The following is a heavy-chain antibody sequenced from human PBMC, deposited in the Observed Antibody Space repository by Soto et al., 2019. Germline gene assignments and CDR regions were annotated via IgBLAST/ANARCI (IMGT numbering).Heavy chain of an antibody. Sequence: QVQLVQSGAEVKKPGASVKVSCKASGYTFTGYYMHWVRQAPGQGLEWMGWINPNSGGTNYAQKFQGWVTMTRDTSISTAYMELSRVRSDDTAVYYCARKDSSSWYSRRYYYGMDVWGQGTTVTVSS. D-gene: IGHD6-13*01. V-gene: IGHV1-2*04. J-gene: IGHJ6*02. CDR2: INPNSGGT. CDR1: GYTFTGYY. CDR3: ARKDSSSWYSRRYYYGMDV.